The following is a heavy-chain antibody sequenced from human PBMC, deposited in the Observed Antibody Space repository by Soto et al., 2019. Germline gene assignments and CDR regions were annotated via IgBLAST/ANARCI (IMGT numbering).Heavy chain of an antibody. J-gene: IGHJ6*03. Sequence: EVQLVESGGGLVKPGGSLRLSCAASGFTFSSYSMNWVRQAPGKGLEWVSSIISSSSYIYYADSVKGRFTISRDNAKNSLYLQMNSLRAEDTAVYYCARDLRFLEWSHYYMDVWGKGTTVTVSS. CDR3: ARDLRFLEWSHYYMDV. D-gene: IGHD3-3*01. CDR2: IISSSSYI. V-gene: IGHV3-21*01. CDR1: GFTFSSYS.